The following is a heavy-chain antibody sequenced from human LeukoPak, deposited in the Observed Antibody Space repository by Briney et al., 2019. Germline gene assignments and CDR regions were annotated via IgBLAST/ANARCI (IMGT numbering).Heavy chain of an antibody. CDR2: INHSGST. J-gene: IGHJ4*02. CDR1: GGSFSGYY. D-gene: IGHD2-2*01. Sequence: SETLSLTCAVYGGSFSGYYWSWIRQPPVKGLEWIGEINHSGSTNYNPSLKSRVTISVDTSKNQFSLKLSSVTAADTAVYYCARSPLFYQLPSFDYWGQGTLVTVSS. V-gene: IGHV4-34*01. CDR3: ARSPLFYQLPSFDY.